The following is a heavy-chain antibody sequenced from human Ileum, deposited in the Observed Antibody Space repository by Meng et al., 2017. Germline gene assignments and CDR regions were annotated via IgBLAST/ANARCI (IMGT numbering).Heavy chain of an antibody. Sequence: QVPLVQSGAKVKKPAASVKVSCKASGYIFTRYGIGWVRQAPGQGLEWMGWISAYSGNTKYAQKLQGRVTMTTDTSTSTAYMELRNLRSDDTAVYYCARDTVGTTLGDYWGQGTLVTVSS. CDR1: GYIFTRYG. V-gene: IGHV1-18*01. J-gene: IGHJ4*02. D-gene: IGHD4-23*01. CDR3: ARDTVGTTLGDY. CDR2: ISAYSGNT.